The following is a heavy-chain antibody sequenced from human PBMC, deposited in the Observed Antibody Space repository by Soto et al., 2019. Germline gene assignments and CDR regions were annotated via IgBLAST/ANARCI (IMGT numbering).Heavy chain of an antibody. CDR1: GYTFTSYY. D-gene: IGHD3-3*01. J-gene: IGHJ5*02. Sequence: QVQLVQSGAEVKKPGASVKVSCKASGYTFTSYYMHWVRQAPGQGLEWMGIINPSGGSTSYAQKFQGRVTMTRDTSTSTVYMELSSLRSEDTAVYYCARGGTYYDFWSGYYEGNWFDPWGQGTLVTVSS. CDR3: ARGGTYYDFWSGYYEGNWFDP. V-gene: IGHV1-46*01. CDR2: INPSGGST.